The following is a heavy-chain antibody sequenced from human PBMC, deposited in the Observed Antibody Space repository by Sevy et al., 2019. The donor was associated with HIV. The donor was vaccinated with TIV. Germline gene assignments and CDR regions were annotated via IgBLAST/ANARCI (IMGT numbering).Heavy chain of an antibody. Sequence: GESLKISCAASGFTFSNAWMSWVRQAPGKGLEWVGRIKSKTDGGTTDYTAPVKGRFTISRDDSKNTLYLQMNSLKTEDTAVYYCTTQIPHCSSISCYTFWFDPWGQGALVTVSS. V-gene: IGHV3-15*01. CDR1: GFTFSNAW. J-gene: IGHJ5*02. CDR3: TTQIPHCSSISCYTFWFDP. D-gene: IGHD2-2*02. CDR2: IKSKTDGGTT.